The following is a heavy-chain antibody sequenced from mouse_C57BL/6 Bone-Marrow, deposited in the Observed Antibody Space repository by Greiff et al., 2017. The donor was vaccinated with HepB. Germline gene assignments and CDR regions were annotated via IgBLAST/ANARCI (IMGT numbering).Heavy chain of an antibody. Sequence: EVQLQQSGPELVKPGASVKISCKASGYTFTDYYMNWVKQSHGKSLEWIGDINPNNGGTSYNQKFKGKATLTVDKSSSTAYMELRSLTSEDSAVYYCARPVVGDYWGQGTTLTVSS. CDR3: ARPVVGDY. J-gene: IGHJ2*01. D-gene: IGHD1-1*01. V-gene: IGHV1-26*01. CDR2: INPNNGGT. CDR1: GYTFTDYY.